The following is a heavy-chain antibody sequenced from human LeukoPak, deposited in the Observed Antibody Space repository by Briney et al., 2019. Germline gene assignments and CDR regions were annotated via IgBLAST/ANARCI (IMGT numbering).Heavy chain of an antibody. D-gene: IGHD4-17*01. CDR1: GFXFSSCG. CDR3: AKGDLYGDYVILN. J-gene: IGHJ4*02. Sequence: GRSLRLSCAASGFXFSSCGIHWVRQAPGKGLEWVAVIWYDGSNKYYADSVKGRFTISRDNSKNTLYLQMNSLRAEDTAVYYCAKGDLYGDYVILNWGQGTLVTVSS. V-gene: IGHV3-33*06. CDR2: IWYDGSNK.